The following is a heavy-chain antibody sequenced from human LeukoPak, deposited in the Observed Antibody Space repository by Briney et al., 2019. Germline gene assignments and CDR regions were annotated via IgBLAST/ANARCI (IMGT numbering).Heavy chain of an antibody. CDR1: GFTFSSYS. D-gene: IGHD3-10*01. J-gene: IGHJ4*02. Sequence: GGSLRLSCAASGFTFSSYSMNWVRQAPGKGLEWVSAISGSGGSTYYADSVKGRFTISRDNSKNTLYLKMNSLRAEDTAVYYCAKPMVRGVIDPFDYWGQGTLVTVSS. CDR3: AKPMVRGVIDPFDY. CDR2: ISGSGGST. V-gene: IGHV3-23*01.